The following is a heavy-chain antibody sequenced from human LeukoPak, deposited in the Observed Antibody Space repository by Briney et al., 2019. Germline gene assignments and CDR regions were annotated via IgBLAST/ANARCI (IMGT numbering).Heavy chain of an antibody. CDR1: GFTFSSSYA. V-gene: IGHV3-30*04. D-gene: IGHD6-13*01. CDR3: ARAYSSSWYVGSGNWFDP. CDR2: ISYDGSNK. Sequence: GSLRLSCAASGFTFSSSYAMHWVRQAPGKGLEWVAVISYDGSNKYYADSVKGRFTISRDNSKNTLYLQMNSLRAEDTAVYYCARAYSSSWYVGSGNWFDPWGQGTLVTVSS. J-gene: IGHJ5*02.